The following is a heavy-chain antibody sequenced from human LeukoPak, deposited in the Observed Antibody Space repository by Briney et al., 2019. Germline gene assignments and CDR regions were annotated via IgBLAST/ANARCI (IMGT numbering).Heavy chain of an antibody. CDR3: AREGILTVTTDY. V-gene: IGHV3-7*01. CDR2: IKKDGSEK. J-gene: IGHJ4*02. Sequence: PGGSLRLSCAASGFTFSSYWMSWVRHVPGKGLEWVANIKKDGSEKYYVDSVKGRFTISRDNAKSSLYLQMNSLRAEDTAVYYCAREGILTVTTDYWGQGTLVTVSS. CDR1: GFTFSSYW. D-gene: IGHD4-11*01.